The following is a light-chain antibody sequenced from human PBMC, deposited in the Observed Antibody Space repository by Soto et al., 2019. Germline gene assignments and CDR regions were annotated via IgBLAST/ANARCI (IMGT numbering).Light chain of an antibody. J-gene: IGLJ1*01. CDR2: EVS. CDR1: SSDVGGYNY. Sequence: QSALTQPASVSGSPGQSITISCTGTSSDVGGYNYVSWYQQHPGKAPKLIIYEVSDRPSGVSTRFSGSKSGNSASLTISGLQAEDEADYYCTSYTTRSTLSYVFGTGTKVTVL. CDR3: TSYTTRSTLSYV. V-gene: IGLV2-14*01.